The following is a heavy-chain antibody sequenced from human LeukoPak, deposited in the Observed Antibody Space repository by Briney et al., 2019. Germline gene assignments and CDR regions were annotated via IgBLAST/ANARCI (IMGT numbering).Heavy chain of an antibody. D-gene: IGHD2-15*01. Sequence: SETLSLTCAVYGGSFSGYYWSWIRQPPGKGLEWIGEINHSGSTNYNPSLKSRVTISVDTSKNQFSLKLSSVTAADTAVYYCARGHRQYCSGGSCYPFDYWGQGTLVTVSS. CDR3: ARGHRQYCSGGSCYPFDY. V-gene: IGHV4-34*01. J-gene: IGHJ4*02. CDR2: INHSGST. CDR1: GGSFSGYY.